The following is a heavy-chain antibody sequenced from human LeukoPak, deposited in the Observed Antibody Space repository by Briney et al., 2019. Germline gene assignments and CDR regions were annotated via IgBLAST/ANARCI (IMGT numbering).Heavy chain of an antibody. D-gene: IGHD1-14*01. CDR2: ISESGDST. CDR3: AKWSPVRSFDY. J-gene: IGHJ4*02. CDR1: GITFSSQA. V-gene: IGHV3-23*01. Sequence: GGSLRLSCAASGITFSSQAMAWVRQAPGKGLEWVSSISESGDSTYYADSVKGRFTISRDNSKNTLYLQMNSLRAEDTAVYYCAKWSPVRSFDYWGQGTLVTVSS.